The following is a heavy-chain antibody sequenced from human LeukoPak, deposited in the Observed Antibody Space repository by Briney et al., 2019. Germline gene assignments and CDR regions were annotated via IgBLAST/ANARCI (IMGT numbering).Heavy chain of an antibody. J-gene: IGHJ4*02. CDR1: GYTFTSYY. CDR2: INPSGGST. D-gene: IGHD1-26*01. V-gene: IGHV1-46*01. CDR3: ARERGGLVGATYVFDY. Sequence: ASVKVSCKASGYTFTSYYMHWVRQAPGQGLEWMGIINPSGGSTSYAQKFQGGVTVTRDTSTSTVYMELSSLRSEDTAVYYCARERGGLVGATYVFDYWGQGTLVTVSS.